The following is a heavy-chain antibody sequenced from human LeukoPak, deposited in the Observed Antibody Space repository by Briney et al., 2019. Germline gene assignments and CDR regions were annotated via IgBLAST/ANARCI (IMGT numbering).Heavy chain of an antibody. CDR2: IYTSGST. J-gene: IGHJ3*02. D-gene: IGHD2-2*01. V-gene: IGHV4-61*02. Sequence: SETLSLTCTASGGSISCGSYYWSWIRQPAGKGLEWIGRIYTSGSTNYNPSLKSRVTISVDTSKNKFSLKLSSVTAADTAVYYCARQEYQLLDAFDIWGQGTMVTVSS. CDR1: GGSISCGSYY. CDR3: ARQEYQLLDAFDI.